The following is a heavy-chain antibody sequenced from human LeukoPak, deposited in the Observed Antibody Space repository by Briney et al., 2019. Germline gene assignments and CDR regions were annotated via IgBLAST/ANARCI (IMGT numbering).Heavy chain of an antibody. V-gene: IGHV1-2*02. CDR1: GYSFTAFY. CDR3: AREISVSGTFSGLDS. D-gene: IGHD3-3*02. Sequence: ASVKVSCTTSGYSFTAFYIHWVRQAPGQGLEWMGWISPNSGATSYAQKFQGRVTMVRDTSISTAYMELTSLRSDDTAMYYCAREISVSGTFSGLDSWGQGTLVTVSS. J-gene: IGHJ4*02. CDR2: ISPNSGAT.